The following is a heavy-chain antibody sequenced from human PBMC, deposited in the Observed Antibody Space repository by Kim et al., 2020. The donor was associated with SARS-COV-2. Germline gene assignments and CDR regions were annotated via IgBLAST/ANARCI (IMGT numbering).Heavy chain of an antibody. V-gene: IGHV3-9*01. Sequence: GGSLRLSCAASGFPFDDYAMHWVRQAPGKGLEWVSGISWNSGTIGYADSVKGRFTISRDNAKNSLYLQMNSLRTDDTALYYCAKAKITMFQGVLYGMDV. CDR3: AKAKITMFQGVLYGMDV. CDR1: GFPFDDYA. J-gene: IGHJ6*01. D-gene: IGHD3-10*01. CDR2: ISWNSGTI.